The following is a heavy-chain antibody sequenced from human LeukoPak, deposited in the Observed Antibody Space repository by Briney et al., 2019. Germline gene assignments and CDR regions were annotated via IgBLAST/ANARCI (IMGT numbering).Heavy chain of an antibody. CDR3: ATRSSISAAERH. CDR2: ISGSGGST. Sequence: GGSLRLSCAASGFTFSSYAMSWVRQAPGKGLEWVSAISGSGGSTFYADSVKGRFTISRDNSKNTLYLQMNSLRAEDTAVYYCATRSSISAAERHWGQGTLVTVSS. CDR1: GFTFSSYA. D-gene: IGHD6-6*01. V-gene: IGHV3-23*01. J-gene: IGHJ4*02.